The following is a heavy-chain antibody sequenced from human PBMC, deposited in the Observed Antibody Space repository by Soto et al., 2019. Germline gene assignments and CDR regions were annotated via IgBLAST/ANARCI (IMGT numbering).Heavy chain of an antibody. J-gene: IGHJ3*02. D-gene: IGHD4-17*01. CDR3: ARRGKTTVTTSGAFDI. CDR2: IYYSGST. Sequence: QLQLQESGPGLVKPSETLSLTCTVSGGSISSSSYYWGWIRQPPGKGLEWIGSIYYSGSTYYNPSLKSRVTISVDTSKSQFSLKLSTVTAADTAVYYCARRGKTTVTTSGAFDIWGQGTMVTVSS. CDR1: GGSISSSSYY. V-gene: IGHV4-39*01.